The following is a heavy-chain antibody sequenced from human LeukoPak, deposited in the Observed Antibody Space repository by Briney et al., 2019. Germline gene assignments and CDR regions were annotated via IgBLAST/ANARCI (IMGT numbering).Heavy chain of an antibody. CDR3: AKRGVVIRAVIIVGFHKEAYYFDY. Sequence: GGSLRLSCAVSGLTLSNYGMSWVRQAPGKGLEWVAGISDGGGSRNYADSVKGRFTISRDNPKNTLYLQMNSLRAEDTAVYFCAKRGVVIRAVIIVGFHKEAYYFDYWGQGALVTVSS. CDR1: GLTLSNYG. D-gene: IGHD3-10*01. J-gene: IGHJ4*02. CDR2: ISDGGGSR. V-gene: IGHV3-23*01.